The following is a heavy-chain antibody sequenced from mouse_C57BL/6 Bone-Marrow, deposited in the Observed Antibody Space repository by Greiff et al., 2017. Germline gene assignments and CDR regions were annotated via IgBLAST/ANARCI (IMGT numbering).Heavy chain of an antibody. Sequence: EVKLVESGGGLVKPGGSLKLSCAASGFTFSSYAMSWVRQTPEKRLEWVATISDGGSYTYSPDNVKGRFTISRDNAQNNLYLQMRHQKSEDTAMYYCAREEHEYGSSPYYAMEYWGQGT. V-gene: IGHV5-4*01. CDR2: ISDGGSYT. CDR3: AREEHEYGSSPYYAMEY. CDR1: GFTFSSYA. D-gene: IGHD1-1*01. J-gene: IGHJ4*01.